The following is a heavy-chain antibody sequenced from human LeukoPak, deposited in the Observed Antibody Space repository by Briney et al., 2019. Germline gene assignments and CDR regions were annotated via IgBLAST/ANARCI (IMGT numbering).Heavy chain of an antibody. J-gene: IGHJ4*02. D-gene: IGHD4-17*01. V-gene: IGHV3-23*01. CDR3: ARRFVGGDGDYPFDY. CDR2: ISASGGGT. CDR1: GFTFSSYA. Sequence: GGSLRLSCAASGFTFSSYAMSWVRQAPGKGLEWVSAISASGGGTYYADSVKGRFTISRDNSESTLYLQMNSLRTEDTAVYYCARRFVGGDGDYPFDYWGQGTLVTVSS.